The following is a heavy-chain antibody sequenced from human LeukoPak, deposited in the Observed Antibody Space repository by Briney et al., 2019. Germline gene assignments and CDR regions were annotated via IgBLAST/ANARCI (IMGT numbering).Heavy chain of an antibody. CDR1: GYTFTNYA. D-gene: IGHD3-10*01. CDR2: ISTYNGYT. Sequence: ASVTVSCMASGYTFTNYALSWVGQAPGQGREGMGWISTYNGYTNYAQKVQDRVTMTTDTSTSTAYLELRSLRSDDTAVYYCARDRASDYYSSGRPPIRIDYWGQGTLVTVSS. V-gene: IGHV1-18*01. CDR3: ARDRASDYYSSGRPPIRIDY. J-gene: IGHJ4*02.